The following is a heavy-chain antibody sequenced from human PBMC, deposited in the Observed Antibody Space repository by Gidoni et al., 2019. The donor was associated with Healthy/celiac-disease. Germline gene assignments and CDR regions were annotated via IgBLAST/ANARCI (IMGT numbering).Heavy chain of an antibody. J-gene: IGHJ4*02. CDR3: ARPYYDSSGYRY. Sequence: KGLEWIGSIYYSGSTYYNPSLKSRVTISVDTSKNQFSLKLSSVTAADTAVYYCARPYYDSSGYRYWGQGTLVTVSS. V-gene: IGHV4-39*01. CDR2: IYYSGST. D-gene: IGHD3-22*01.